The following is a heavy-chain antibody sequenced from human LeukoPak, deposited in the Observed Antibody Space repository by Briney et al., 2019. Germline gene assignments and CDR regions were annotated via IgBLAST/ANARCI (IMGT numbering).Heavy chain of an antibody. Sequence: PSETLSLTCTVSGGAINSHYWSWIRQTPGKGLEWIGYIYYSGSTNYNPSLKSRVTISVDTSKNQFSLKLSSVTAADTAVYYCARTTEAHSWRTRYYDYYMDVWGKGTTVTVSS. CDR3: ARTTEAHSWRTRYYDYYMDV. J-gene: IGHJ6*03. V-gene: IGHV4-59*11. CDR1: GGAINSHY. D-gene: IGHD6-13*01. CDR2: IYYSGST.